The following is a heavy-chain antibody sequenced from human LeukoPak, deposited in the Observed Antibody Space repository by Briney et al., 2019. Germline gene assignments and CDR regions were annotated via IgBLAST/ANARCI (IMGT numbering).Heavy chain of an antibody. D-gene: IGHD3-22*01. CDR1: GYTFTGYY. V-gene: IGHV1-2*02. CDR3: ARDGYYYDSSGYDRLVGGYFDY. Sequence: ASVKVSCKASGYTFTGYYMHWVRQAPGQGLEWMGWIDPNSGGTNYAQKFQGRVTMTRDTSISTAYMELSRLRSDDTAVYYCARDGYYYDSSGYDRLVGGYFDYWGQGTLVTVSS. CDR2: IDPNSGGT. J-gene: IGHJ4*02.